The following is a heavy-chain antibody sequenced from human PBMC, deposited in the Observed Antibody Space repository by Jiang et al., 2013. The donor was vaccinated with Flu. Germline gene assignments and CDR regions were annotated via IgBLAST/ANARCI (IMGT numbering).Heavy chain of an antibody. D-gene: IGHD3-22*01. V-gene: IGHV4-59*01. Sequence: QVQLQESGPGLVKPSGTLSLTCAVSGASFRSYYWTWIRQSPGKTLEWIGNIYWTGSTNYNPSLKSRVTISLNTSKNQFSLRLSSVTAADTALYYCARGNSYDEPSGYYDPNPIIDYWGQGALVTVSS. CDR3: ARGNSYDEPSGYYDPNPIIDY. J-gene: IGHJ4*02. CDR1: GASFRSYY. CDR2: IYWTGST.